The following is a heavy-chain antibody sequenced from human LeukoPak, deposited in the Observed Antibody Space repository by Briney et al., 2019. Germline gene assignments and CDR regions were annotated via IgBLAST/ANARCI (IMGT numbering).Heavy chain of an antibody. V-gene: IGHV3-66*02. D-gene: IGHD3-22*01. CDR1: GFTVRSNY. CDR2: IYSGETT. Sequence: GGSLRLSCAASGFTVRSNYMSWVRQAPGKGLEWVSVIYSGETTYYAESMRGRFTIFRDNSKNTLYLQMNSLGAEDTAVYYCARERYYYDTTGALDYWGQGTLVTVSS. CDR3: ARERYYYDTTGALDY. J-gene: IGHJ4*02.